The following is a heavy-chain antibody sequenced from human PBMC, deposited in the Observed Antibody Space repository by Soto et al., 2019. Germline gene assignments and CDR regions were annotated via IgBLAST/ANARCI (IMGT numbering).Heavy chain of an antibody. Sequence: QLHLVQSGAVVKKPGASVTVSCSASGYPVTAYYMHWVRQAPGRGLEWMGGINPATGAAKYTQKFQGRVTMARDTSTSTVFRDMGGLTSEDTAVYYCARGGGVGVAGSAAFDMWGQGTLVTVSS. CDR1: GYPVTAYY. J-gene: IGHJ3*02. D-gene: IGHD3-3*01. V-gene: IGHV1-2*02. CDR3: ARGGGVGVAGSAAFDM. CDR2: INPATGAA.